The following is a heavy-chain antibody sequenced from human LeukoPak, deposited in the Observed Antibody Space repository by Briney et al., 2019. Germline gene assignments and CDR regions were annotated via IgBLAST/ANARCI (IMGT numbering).Heavy chain of an antibody. CDR3: ASERDQLLLRYYYYYYGMDV. V-gene: IGHV1-69*04. Sequence: GASVKVSCKASGGTFSSYAISWVRQAPGQGLKWMGRIIPIFGIANYAQKFQGRVTITADKSTSTAYMELSSLSSEDTAVYYCASERDQLLLRYYYYYYGMDVWGQGTTVTVSS. J-gene: IGHJ6*02. CDR1: GGTFSSYA. CDR2: IIPIFGIA. D-gene: IGHD2-2*01.